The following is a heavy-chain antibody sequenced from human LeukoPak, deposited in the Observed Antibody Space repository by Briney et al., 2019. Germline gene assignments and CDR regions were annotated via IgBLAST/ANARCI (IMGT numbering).Heavy chain of an antibody. CDR2: INPNSGGT. Sequence: ASVKVSCKASGYTFTGYYMHWVRQAPGRGLEWMGWINPNSGGTNYAQKFQGRVTMTRDTSISTAYMELSRLRSDDTAVYYCARVLRPNEWELPYFDYWGQGTLVTVSS. J-gene: IGHJ4*02. V-gene: IGHV1-2*02. CDR1: GYTFTGYY. CDR3: ARVLRPNEWELPYFDY. D-gene: IGHD1-26*01.